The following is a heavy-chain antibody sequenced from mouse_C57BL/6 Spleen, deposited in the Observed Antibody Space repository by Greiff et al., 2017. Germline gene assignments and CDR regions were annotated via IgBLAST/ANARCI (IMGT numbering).Heavy chain of an antibody. D-gene: IGHD2-3*01. CDR2: INPNNGGT. CDR1: GYKFTDYY. Sequence: VQLQQSGPELVKPGASVKISCKASGYKFTDYYMNWVKQSHGKSLEWIGDINPNNGGTSYNQKFKGKATLTVDKSSSTAYLELRSLTSENSAVYYGARSGNDGYPFAYGSRGTLVTVYA. J-gene: IGHJ3*01. CDR3: ARSGNDGYPFAY. V-gene: IGHV1-26*01.